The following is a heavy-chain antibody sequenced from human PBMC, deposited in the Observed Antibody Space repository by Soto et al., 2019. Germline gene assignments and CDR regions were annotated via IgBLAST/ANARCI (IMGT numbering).Heavy chain of an antibody. CDR2: ISAYNGNT. V-gene: IGHV1-18*01. Sequence: ASVKVSCKASGYTFTSYGISWVRQAPGQGLEWMGWISAYNGNTNYAQKLQGRVTMTTDTSTSTAYMELRSLRSDDTAVYYCARLVVVVAAKGVPPFDPWGQGTLVTVSS. D-gene: IGHD2-15*01. CDR3: ARLVVVVAAKGVPPFDP. CDR1: GYTFTSYG. J-gene: IGHJ5*02.